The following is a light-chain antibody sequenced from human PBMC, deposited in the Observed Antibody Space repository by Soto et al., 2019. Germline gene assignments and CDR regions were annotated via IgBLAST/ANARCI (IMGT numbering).Light chain of an antibody. V-gene: IGKV1-27*01. CDR2: FAS. Sequence: DIQMTQSPSSLSASVGDRVTITCRASQNIRNYLAWYQQKPGKVPKLLIYFASTLQSGVPSRFSGSGSGTDFTLTISSLQPEDVATYYCQKYDHDPLTFGGGTKVEI. J-gene: IGKJ4*01. CDR1: QNIRNY. CDR3: QKYDHDPLT.